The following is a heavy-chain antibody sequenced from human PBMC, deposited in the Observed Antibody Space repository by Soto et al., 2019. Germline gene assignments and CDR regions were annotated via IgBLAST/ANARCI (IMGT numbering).Heavy chain of an antibody. CDR2: LYTEGTT. CDR1: GLTVSHNY. Sequence: LRLSCVASGLTVSHNYMAWVRQAPEMGLEWVSILYTEGTTYYADSVKGRLTISRDSSKNTLLLQMDSLRAEDTAVYYCVRPRPSGENYGMDVWGQGTTVTVSS. D-gene: IGHD3-16*01. J-gene: IGHJ6*02. V-gene: IGHV3-53*01. CDR3: VRPRPSGENYGMDV.